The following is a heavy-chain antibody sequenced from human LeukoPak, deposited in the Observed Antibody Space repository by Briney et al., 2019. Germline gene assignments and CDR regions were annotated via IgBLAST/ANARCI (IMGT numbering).Heavy chain of an antibody. V-gene: IGHV3-74*01. CDR3: WVPATAGEGDY. CDR2: INSDGSTT. D-gene: IGHD2-2*01. Sequence: GGSLRLSCEVSGFTFSGYWMHWVRHTPGKGLVWISRINSDGSTTNYADSVNGRFTISRDNAKNTLYLQMNSLRVEDTAVYYCWVPATAGEGDYWGQGTLVTVSS. J-gene: IGHJ4*02. CDR1: GFTFSGYW.